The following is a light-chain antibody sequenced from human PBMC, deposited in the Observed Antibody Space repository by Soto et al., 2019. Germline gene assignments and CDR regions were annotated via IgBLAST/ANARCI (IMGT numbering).Light chain of an antibody. V-gene: IGKV3-11*01. CDR1: QRVNNY. Sequence: EIVLTQSPATLSLSPGERATLSCRASQRVNNYLAWYQQKPGQAPRLLIYDTSNRATGIPARFSGSGSGTDFTLTISSLEPEDFAIYYCQQRSNWPLITFGQGTKVDI. CDR2: DTS. CDR3: QQRSNWPLIT. J-gene: IGKJ1*01.